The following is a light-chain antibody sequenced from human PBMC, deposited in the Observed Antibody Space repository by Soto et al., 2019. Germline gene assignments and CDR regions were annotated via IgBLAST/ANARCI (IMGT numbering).Light chain of an antibody. V-gene: IGKV3-20*01. CDR1: ESISITY. J-gene: IGKJ1*01. CDR3: KQYRYSPWT. Sequence: EIVLTQSPGTLSLSPGERAALSCRTSESISITYLAWYQQKPGQAPRLLFYGAFTRATGIPDRFSGSGSGTDFTLTISRLEPEDFAVYYCKQYRYSPWTLGQGTRVDIK. CDR2: GAF.